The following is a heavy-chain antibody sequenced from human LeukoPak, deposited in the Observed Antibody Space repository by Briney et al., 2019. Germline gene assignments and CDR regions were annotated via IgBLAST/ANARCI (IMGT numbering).Heavy chain of an antibody. CDR3: ARGRIVGAPFDY. J-gene: IGHJ4*02. Sequence: GGSLRLSCAASGFTFSSYAMSWVRQAPGKGLEWVSAISGSGGSTYYADSVKGRFTISRDNAKNSLYLQMNSLRAEDTAVYYCARGRIVGAPFDYWGQGTLVTVSS. CDR2: ISGSGGST. D-gene: IGHD1-26*01. V-gene: IGHV3-23*01. CDR1: GFTFSSYA.